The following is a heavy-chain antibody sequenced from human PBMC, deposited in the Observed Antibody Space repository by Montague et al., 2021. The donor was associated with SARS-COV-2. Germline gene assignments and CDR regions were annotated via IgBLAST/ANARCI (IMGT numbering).Heavy chain of an antibody. J-gene: IGHJ4*02. CDR1: GFTFDDYA. V-gene: IGHV3-9*01. CDR3: AKLGSYTDY. D-gene: IGHD2-2*02. Sequence: YLRLSCAASGFTFDDYAMHWVRQAPGKGLEWVSGISWNSGSIGYADSVKGRFTISRDNAKNSLYLQMNSLRAEDTALYYCAKLGSYTDYWGQGTLVTVSS. CDR2: ISWNSGSI.